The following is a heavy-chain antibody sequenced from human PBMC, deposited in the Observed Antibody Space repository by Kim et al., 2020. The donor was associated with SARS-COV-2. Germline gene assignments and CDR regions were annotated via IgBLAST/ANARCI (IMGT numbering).Heavy chain of an antibody. Sequence: GGSLRLSCAASGFTFSSYAMHWVRQAPGKGLEWVAVISYDGSNKYYADSVKGRFTISRDNSKNTLYLQMNSLRAEDTAVYYCARGGVLVNYYYGMDVWGQGTTVTVSS. CDR1: GFTFSSYA. CDR2: ISYDGSNK. D-gene: IGHD2-8*02. J-gene: IGHJ6*02. V-gene: IGHV3-30*04. CDR3: ARGGVLVNYYYGMDV.